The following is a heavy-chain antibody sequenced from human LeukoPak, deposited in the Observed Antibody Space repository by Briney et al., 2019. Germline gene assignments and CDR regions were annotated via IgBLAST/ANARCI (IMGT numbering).Heavy chain of an antibody. V-gene: IGHV4-59*01. CDR2: IYYTGTT. D-gene: IGHD3-9*01. Sequence: KPSETLSLTCSVSGGSISSYYWSWIRQPPGKGLEWIGYIYYTGTTNYNPSLKSRVTISLDTSKNQFSLKLSSVTAADTAVYYCASLRYFDWPELPYYHSMDVWGKGTTVTVSS. CDR3: ASLRYFDWPELPYYHSMDV. CDR1: GGSISSYY. J-gene: IGHJ6*03.